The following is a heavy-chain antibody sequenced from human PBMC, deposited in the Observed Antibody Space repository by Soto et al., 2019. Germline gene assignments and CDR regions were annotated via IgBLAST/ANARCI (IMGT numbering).Heavy chain of an antibody. CDR1: GFTFNNYG. V-gene: IGHV3-30*18. CDR2: ISNDGSDK. D-gene: IGHD6-13*01. J-gene: IGHJ3*01. Sequence: ESGGGVVQPGTSLRLSCAASGFTFNNYGMHWVRQAPGTGLEWVAAISNDGSDKYYADSVKGRLTISRDNSKNTLYLQMDSLRAEDTDVHYCAKDQGIAASHGIDWGQGTMVTVSS. CDR3: AKDQGIAASHGID.